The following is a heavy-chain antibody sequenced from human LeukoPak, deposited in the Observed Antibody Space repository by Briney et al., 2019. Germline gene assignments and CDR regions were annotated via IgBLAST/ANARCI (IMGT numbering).Heavy chain of an antibody. V-gene: IGHV4-59*01. D-gene: IGHD3-22*01. J-gene: IGHJ3*02. CDR1: GGSINNYY. Sequence: SETLSLTCTVSGGSINNYYWHWIRQPPGKGLEWIGYIYYSGSTNYNPSLKSRVTISVDTSKNQFSLKLSSVTAADTAVYYCAGRYYYDSSGYLDAFDIWGQGTMVTVSS. CDR3: AGRYYYDSSGYLDAFDI. CDR2: IYYSGST.